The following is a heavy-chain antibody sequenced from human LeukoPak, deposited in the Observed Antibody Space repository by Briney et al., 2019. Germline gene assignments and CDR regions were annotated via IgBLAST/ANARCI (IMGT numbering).Heavy chain of an antibody. J-gene: IGHJ4*02. CDR2: VSGSAGTT. Sequence: GGSLRLSCAASGFTFSSYAMSWVRQARGKGLEWVSAVSGSAGTTYYADSVKGRFTISRDNSKNTLYLQMNSLRAEDTALYYCAKKVRVYSGSYYDYWGQGALVTVSS. CDR1: GFTFSSYA. D-gene: IGHD4-23*01. V-gene: IGHV3-23*01. CDR3: AKKVRVYSGSYYDY.